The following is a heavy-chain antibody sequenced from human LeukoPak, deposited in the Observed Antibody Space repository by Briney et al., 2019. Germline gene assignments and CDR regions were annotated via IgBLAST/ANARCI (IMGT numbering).Heavy chain of an antibody. V-gene: IGHV1-18*01. CDR2: ISAYNGNT. D-gene: IGHD1-26*01. CDR3: ARVHLIELGGELPY. CDR1: GYTFTSSG. J-gene: IGHJ4*02. Sequence: ASVKVSCKASGYTFTSSGISWVRQAPGQGLEWMGWISAYNGNTNYAQKLQGRVTMTTDTSTSTAYMELRSLRSDDTAVYYCARVHLIELGGELPYWGQGTLVTVSS.